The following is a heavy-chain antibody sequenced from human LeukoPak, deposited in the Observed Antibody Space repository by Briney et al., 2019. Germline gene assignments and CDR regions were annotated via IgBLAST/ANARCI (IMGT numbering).Heavy chain of an antibody. Sequence: ASVKVSCTASGYTFTGYYMHWVRQAPGQGLEWMGWINPNSGGTNYAQTFQGRVTMTRDTSISTAYMELSRLRSDDTAVYYCARAQLVRGVYYYYGMDVWGQGTTVTVSS. CDR1: GYTFTGYY. CDR3: ARAQLVRGVYYYYGMDV. CDR2: INPNSGGT. D-gene: IGHD3-10*01. J-gene: IGHJ6*02. V-gene: IGHV1-2*02.